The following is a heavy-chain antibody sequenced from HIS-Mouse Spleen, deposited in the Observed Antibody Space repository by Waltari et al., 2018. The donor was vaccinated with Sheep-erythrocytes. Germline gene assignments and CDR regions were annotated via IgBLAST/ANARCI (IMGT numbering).Heavy chain of an antibody. V-gene: IGHV4-38-2*02. Sequence: QVQLQESGPGLVKPSETLSLTCTVSGYSISSGYYWGWIRQPPGKGLEWIGSIYHSGSTYSNPSLKIRVTISVDTSKNQFSLKLSSVTAADTAVYYCAREAYYDFHDAFDIWGQGTMVTVSS. CDR2: IYHSGST. CDR1: GYSISSGYY. J-gene: IGHJ3*02. CDR3: AREAYYDFHDAFDI. D-gene: IGHD3-3*01.